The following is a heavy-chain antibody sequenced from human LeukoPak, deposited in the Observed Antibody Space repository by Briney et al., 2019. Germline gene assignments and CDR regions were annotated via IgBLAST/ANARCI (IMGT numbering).Heavy chain of an antibody. D-gene: IGHD3-16*01. J-gene: IGHJ4*02. CDR3: VRDYVWGTSESDY. CDR1: GFTFSNYN. V-gene: IGHV3-21*01. Sequence: GGSLRLSCAASGFTFSNYNMNWVRQAPGKGLEWVSSIRSSTTYVYYADSVKGRFTISRDNAKNSLFPQMNSLRAEDTAIYYCVRDYVWGTSESDYWGQGILVTVSS. CDR2: IRSSTTYV.